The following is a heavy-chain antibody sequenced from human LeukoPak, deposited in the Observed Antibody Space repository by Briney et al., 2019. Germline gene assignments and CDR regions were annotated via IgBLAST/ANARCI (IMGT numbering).Heavy chain of an antibody. Sequence: GGSLRLSCAVSGITLSNYGMSWVRQAPGKGLEWVAGISDSGGSTNYADSVKGRFTISRDNPKNTLYLQMNSLRAEDTAVYFCAKRGVVIRVILVGFHKEAYYFDSWGQGALATVSS. V-gene: IGHV3-23*01. CDR2: ISDSGGST. D-gene: IGHD3-22*01. CDR3: AKRGVVIRVILVGFHKEAYYFDS. CDR1: GITLSNYG. J-gene: IGHJ4*02.